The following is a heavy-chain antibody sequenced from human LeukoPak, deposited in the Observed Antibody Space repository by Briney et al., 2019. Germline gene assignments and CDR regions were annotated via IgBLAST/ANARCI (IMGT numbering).Heavy chain of an antibody. V-gene: IGHV3-30*18. CDR3: AKEYAGYCSGGSCYLPSDY. CDR2: ISYDGSNK. CDR1: GFTFSSYG. D-gene: IGHD2-15*01. J-gene: IGHJ4*02. Sequence: GRSLRLSCAASGFTFSSYGMHWVRQAPGKGLEWVAVISYDGSNKYYADSVKGRFTISRDNSKNTLYLQMSSLRAEDTAVYYCAKEYAGYCSGGSCYLPSDYWGQGTLVTVSS.